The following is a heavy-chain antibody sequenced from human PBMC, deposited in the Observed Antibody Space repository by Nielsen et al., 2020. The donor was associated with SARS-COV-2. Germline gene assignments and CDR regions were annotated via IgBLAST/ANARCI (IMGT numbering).Heavy chain of an antibody. Sequence: GGSLRLSCAASGFTFSSYAMHWVRQAPGKGLEWVAVISYDGSNKYYADSVKGRFTISRDNSKNTLYLQMNSLRAEDTAVYYCARGYSSSWYWDYFDYWGQGTLVTVSS. J-gene: IGHJ4*02. CDR2: ISYDGSNK. V-gene: IGHV3-30-3*01. D-gene: IGHD6-13*01. CDR3: ARGYSSSWYWDYFDY. CDR1: GFTFSSYA.